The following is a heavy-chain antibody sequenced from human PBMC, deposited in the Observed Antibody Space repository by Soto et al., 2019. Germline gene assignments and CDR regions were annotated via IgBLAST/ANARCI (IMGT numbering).Heavy chain of an antibody. CDR2: INAGNGNT. V-gene: IGHV1-3*01. Sequence: QVQLVQSGAEVKKPGASVKVSCKASGYTFTSYAMHWVRQAPGQRLEWMGWINAGNGNTKYSQKFQGRVTITRDTSASTAYMELSSLRSEDTAVYYCARDRTTVTQLDYWGQGTLVTASS. CDR3: ARDRTTVTQLDY. J-gene: IGHJ4*02. CDR1: GYTFTSYA. D-gene: IGHD4-17*01.